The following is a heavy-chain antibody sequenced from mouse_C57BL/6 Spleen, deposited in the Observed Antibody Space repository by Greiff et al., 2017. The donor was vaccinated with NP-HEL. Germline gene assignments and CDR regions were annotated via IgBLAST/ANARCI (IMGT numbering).Heavy chain of an antibody. Sequence: VQLQQPGAELVKPGASVKLSCKASGYTFTSYWMQWVKQRPGQGLEWIGEIDPSDSYTNYNQKFKGKATLTVDTSSSTAYMQLSSLTSEDSAVYYGARDRGKLRDAMDYWGQGTSVTVSS. CDR3: ARDRGKLRDAMDY. CDR2: IDPSDSYT. J-gene: IGHJ4*01. CDR1: GYTFTSYW. D-gene: IGHD1-3*01. V-gene: IGHV1-50*01.